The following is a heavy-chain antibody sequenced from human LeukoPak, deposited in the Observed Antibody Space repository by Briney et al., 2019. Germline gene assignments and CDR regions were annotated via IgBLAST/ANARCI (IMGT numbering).Heavy chain of an antibody. CDR1: GGTFSSYA. Sequence: GASVKVSCKASGGTFSSYAISWVRQAPGQGLEWMGGMNPNSGNTGYAQKFQGRVTMTRDTSISTAYMELSSLRSEDTAVYYCAREAGYSSGGDGYWGQGTLVTVSS. V-gene: IGHV1-8*02. D-gene: IGHD6-19*01. CDR2: MNPNSGNT. CDR3: AREAGYSSGGDGY. J-gene: IGHJ4*02.